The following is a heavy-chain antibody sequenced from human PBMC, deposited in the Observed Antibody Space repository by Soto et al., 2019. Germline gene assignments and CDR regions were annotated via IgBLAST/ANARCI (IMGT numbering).Heavy chain of an antibody. D-gene: IGHD6-19*01. J-gene: IGHJ4*02. CDR3: ARERGSRGWFLAY. Sequence: ASVKVSCKASGGTFSSYAISWVRQAPGQGLEGRGXXTXXFXXXXXAXXSQGRATIPGDKPTRTAYMELSSLSSGDTAVFYGARERGSRGWFLAYGGKGPRVPVSS. CDR2: XTXXFXXX. CDR1: GGTFSSYA. V-gene: IGHV1-69*06.